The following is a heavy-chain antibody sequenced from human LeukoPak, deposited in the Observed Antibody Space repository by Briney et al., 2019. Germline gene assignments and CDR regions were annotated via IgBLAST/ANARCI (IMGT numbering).Heavy chain of an antibody. CDR1: GGSISSYY. V-gene: IGHV4-59*01. CDR2: IYYSGST. Sequence: SETLSLTCTVSGGSISSYYWSWIRQPPGKGLEWIGYIYYSGSTNYNPSLKSRVTISVDTSKNQFSLKLSSVTAADTAVYYCARSLVGATIDYYYYYMDVWGKGTTVTVSS. J-gene: IGHJ6*03. D-gene: IGHD1-26*01. CDR3: ARSLVGATIDYYYYYMDV.